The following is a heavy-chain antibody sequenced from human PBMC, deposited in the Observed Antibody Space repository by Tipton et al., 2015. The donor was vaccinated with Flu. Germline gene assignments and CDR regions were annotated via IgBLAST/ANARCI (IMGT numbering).Heavy chain of an antibody. CDR1: GFTFSSYA. J-gene: IGHJ3*02. D-gene: IGHD1-14*01. Sequence: SLRLSCAASGFTFSSYAMSWVRQAPGKGLEWVSAISGSGGSTYYADPVKGRFTISRDNSKNTLYLQMNSLRAEDTAVYYCAKEEQNQDAFDIWGQGTMVTVSS. CDR2: ISGSGGST. CDR3: AKEEQNQDAFDI. V-gene: IGHV3-23*01.